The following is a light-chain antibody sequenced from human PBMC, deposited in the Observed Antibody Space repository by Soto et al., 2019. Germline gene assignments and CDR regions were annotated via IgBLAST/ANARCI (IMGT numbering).Light chain of an antibody. V-gene: IGKV1-12*02. J-gene: IGKJ3*01. CDR2: AAS. CDR1: QGISGW. CDR3: QQSNSFPST. Sequence: DIQMTQSPSSVSASVGDRVTITCRASQGISGWLAWYQQNPGKAPKLLIYAASTLQSGLPSRFSGSGSGTDFTLIINSLEPEDFATYYCQQSNSFPSTFGPGTKVDIK.